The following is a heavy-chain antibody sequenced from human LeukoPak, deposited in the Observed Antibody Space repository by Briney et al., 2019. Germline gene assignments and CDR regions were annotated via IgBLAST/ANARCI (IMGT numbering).Heavy chain of an antibody. V-gene: IGHV4-4*07. CDR3: AGSYYYGSGSYYYYYMDV. J-gene: IGHJ6*03. D-gene: IGHD3-10*01. CDR2: IYTSGST. CDR1: GGSISSYY. Sequence: SETLSLTCTVSGGSISSYYWSWIRQPAGKGLEWIGRIYTSGSTNYNPSLKSRVTMPVDTSKNQFSLKLSSVTAADTAVYYCAGSYYYGSGSYYYYYMDVWGKGTTVTISS.